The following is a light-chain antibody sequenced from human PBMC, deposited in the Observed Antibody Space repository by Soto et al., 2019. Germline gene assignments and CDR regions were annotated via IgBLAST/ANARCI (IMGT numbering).Light chain of an antibody. V-gene: IGLV2-14*01. Sequence: QSALTQPPSASGSPGQSVTISCTGTSSDVGGYDYVSWHQQHPGKAPKVIIYEVTHRPSGVSNRFSGSKSGNTASLTISGLQAADEAAYYCISYTTSSTLWVLGGGTKVTVL. CDR1: SSDVGGYDY. CDR3: ISYTTSSTLWV. CDR2: EVT. J-gene: IGLJ3*02.